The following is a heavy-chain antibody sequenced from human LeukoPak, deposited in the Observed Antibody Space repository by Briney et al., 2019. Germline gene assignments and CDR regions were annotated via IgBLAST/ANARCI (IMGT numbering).Heavy chain of an antibody. CDR3: ARRTVATTGVDY. CDR1: GASISSRSYY. D-gene: IGHD5-12*01. Sequence: SETLSLTCTVSGASISSRSYYWDWIRQPPGKGLDWIGSIYFSGSTYYNPSLKSRVTIPVDTSKNQFSLKLSSVTAADTAVYYCARRTVATTGVDYWGQGSLVTVSS. J-gene: IGHJ4*02. CDR2: IYFSGST. V-gene: IGHV4-39*01.